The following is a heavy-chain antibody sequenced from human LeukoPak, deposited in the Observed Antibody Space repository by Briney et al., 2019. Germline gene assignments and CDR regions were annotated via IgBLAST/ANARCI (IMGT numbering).Heavy chain of an antibody. V-gene: IGHV3-7*05. Sequence: GGSLRLSCAASGFTFSNYLMSWVRQAPGKGLEWVANIKQDGSEKYYVDSVKGRFTISRDNAKKSLYLQMSSLRAEDTAVYYCARDPGGYSYGYYFDNWGQGTTVTVSS. J-gene: IGHJ4*02. CDR3: ARDPGGYSYGYYFDN. D-gene: IGHD5-18*01. CDR1: GFTFSNYL. CDR2: IKQDGSEK.